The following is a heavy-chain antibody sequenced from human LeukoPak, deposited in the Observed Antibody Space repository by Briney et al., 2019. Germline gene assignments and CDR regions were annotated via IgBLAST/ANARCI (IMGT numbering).Heavy chain of an antibody. Sequence: ASVKVSCKASGGTFSSYAISWVRQAPGQGLEWMGGIIPIFGTANYAQKFQGRVTITADESTSTAYMELSSLRSEDTAVYYCARDHFGRGYSGYDRKYYYYMDVWSKGTTVTISS. D-gene: IGHD5-12*01. CDR2: IIPIFGTA. J-gene: IGHJ6*03. CDR3: ARDHFGRGYSGYDRKYYYYMDV. CDR1: GGTFSSYA. V-gene: IGHV1-69*13.